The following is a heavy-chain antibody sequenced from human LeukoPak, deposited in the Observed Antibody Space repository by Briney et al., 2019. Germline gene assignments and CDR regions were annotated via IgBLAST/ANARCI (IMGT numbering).Heavy chain of an antibody. CDR2: ISSSGSTI. J-gene: IGHJ5*02. CDR1: GFTFSDYY. CDR3: ARDHTIAVADPEGPNWFDP. D-gene: IGHD6-19*01. V-gene: IGHV3-11*01. Sequence: PGGSLRLSCAASGFTFSDYYMSWIRQAPGKGLEWVSYISSSGSTIYYADSVKGRFTISRDNAKNSLYLQMNSLRAEDTAVYYCARDHTIAVADPEGPNWFDPWGQGTLVTVSS.